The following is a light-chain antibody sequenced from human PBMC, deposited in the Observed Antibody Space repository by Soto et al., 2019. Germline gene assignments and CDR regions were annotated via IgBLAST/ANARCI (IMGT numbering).Light chain of an antibody. CDR2: EVS. Sequence: HSALTQPASVSGSPGQSITISCTGTSSDVGGYNYVSWYQQHPGKAPKLMIYEVSNRPSGVSNRFSGSKSGNTASLTISGLQAEDEADYYCSSYTSSSTYVFGTGTTVTVL. CDR3: SSYTSSSTYV. CDR1: SSDVGGYNY. V-gene: IGLV2-14*01. J-gene: IGLJ1*01.